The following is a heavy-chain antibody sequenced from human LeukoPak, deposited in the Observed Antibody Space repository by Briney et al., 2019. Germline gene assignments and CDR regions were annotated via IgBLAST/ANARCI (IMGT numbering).Heavy chain of an antibody. CDR3: ARMAQDAFDI. CDR1: GWSFSGYY. V-gene: IGHV4-34*01. J-gene: IGHJ3*02. D-gene: IGHD5-24*01. CDR2: IKHSGST. Sequence: SETLSLTCAVYGWSFSGYYWSWIRQPPGKGLEWIGEIKHSGSTNCKPSVKSRVTISVNTSKTQFSLKLSSVTAADTAVYYCARMAQDAFDIWGQGTMVTVSS.